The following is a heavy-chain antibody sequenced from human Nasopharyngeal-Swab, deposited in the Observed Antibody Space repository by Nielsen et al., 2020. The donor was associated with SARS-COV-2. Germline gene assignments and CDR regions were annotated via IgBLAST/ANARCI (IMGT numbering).Heavy chain of an antibody. D-gene: IGHD3-16*01. CDR1: GGSIRNYY. CDR3: ARDYAGNYDHYYSMDV. J-gene: IGHJ6*02. Sequence: SETLSLTCTVSGGSIRNYYWSWIRQPPGKGLEWIGYIYHSGSTKYNPSLKSRVTISLDTSNNQISLKLSSVTAGDTAVYYCARDYAGNYDHYYSMDVWGQGTTVTVSS. V-gene: IGHV4-59*13. CDR2: IYHSGST.